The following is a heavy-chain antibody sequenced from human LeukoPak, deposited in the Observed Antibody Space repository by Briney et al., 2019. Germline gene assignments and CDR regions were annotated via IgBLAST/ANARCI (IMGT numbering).Heavy chain of an antibody. CDR3: AKDRD. CDR2: VWYDGKNK. CDR1: GFTFSSYG. V-gene: IGHV3-33*06. J-gene: IGHJ4*02. Sequence: GRSLRLSCAASGFTFSSYGIHWVRQAPGKGLEWVAVVWYDGKNKFYGDSVKGRFTISRDNSKSMLFLQMNSLRAEDTAVYYCAKDRDWGQGTLVTVSS. D-gene: IGHD3-10*01.